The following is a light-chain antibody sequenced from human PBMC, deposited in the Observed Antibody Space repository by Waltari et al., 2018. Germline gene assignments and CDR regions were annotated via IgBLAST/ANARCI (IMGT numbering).Light chain of an antibody. V-gene: IGKV1-39*01. CDR2: AAS. CDR3: QQSHSPPFT. CDR1: QSIRTF. Sequence: DIQMTQSPSSLSASVGDRVTITCRASQSIRTFLNWYQQRPGKAPELLIYAASSLQSGVPSGFSGSGSGTDFTLTISSLQPEDFATYYCQQSHSPPFTFGPGTKVDIK. J-gene: IGKJ3*01.